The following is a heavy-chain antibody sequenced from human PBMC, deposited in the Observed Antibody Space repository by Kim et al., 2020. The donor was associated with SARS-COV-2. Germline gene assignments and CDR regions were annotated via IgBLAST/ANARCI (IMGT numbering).Heavy chain of an antibody. Sequence: GGSLRLSCAASGFTFSSYSMNWVRQAPGKGLEWVSYISGSSSTIYYADSVKGRFTISRDNAKNSLYLQMNSLRDEDTAVYYCARDGLWFRELLGAFDIWGQGTMVTVSS. D-gene: IGHD3-10*01. V-gene: IGHV3-48*02. J-gene: IGHJ3*02. CDR2: ISGSSSTI. CDR1: GFTFSSYS. CDR3: ARDGLWFRELLGAFDI.